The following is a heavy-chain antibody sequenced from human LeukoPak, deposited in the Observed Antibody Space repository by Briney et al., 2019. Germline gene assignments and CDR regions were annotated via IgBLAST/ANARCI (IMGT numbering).Heavy chain of an antibody. CDR2: LSKSGNT. CDR1: GGSFSSSTYY. J-gene: IGHJ3*02. V-gene: IGHV4-61*01. D-gene: IGHD3-9*01. CDR3: ARARYVNSFYAFDI. Sequence: SETLSLTCSVSGGSFSSSTYYWGWIRQPPGKGLEWIGYLSKSGNTNYSPSLKSRVTIFGDTSKNQFFLKLSSVTAADTAMYYCARARYVNSFYAFDIWGQGTLVTVSS.